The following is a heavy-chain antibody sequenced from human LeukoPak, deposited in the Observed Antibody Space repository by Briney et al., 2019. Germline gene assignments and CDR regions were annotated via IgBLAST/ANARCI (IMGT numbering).Heavy chain of an antibody. D-gene: IGHD4-17*01. V-gene: IGHV3-43D*03. CDR2: ISWDGDNT. Sequence: PGGSLRLSCAASGFSFDDYAMHWVRQAPGKGLEWVSLISWDGDNTYYADSVKGRFTISRDNSKNSLYLQMNSLRAEDTALYYCAKPPLPLTTVTTFAFDIWGQGTMVTVSS. CDR3: AKPPLPLTTVTTFAFDI. J-gene: IGHJ3*02. CDR1: GFSFDDYA.